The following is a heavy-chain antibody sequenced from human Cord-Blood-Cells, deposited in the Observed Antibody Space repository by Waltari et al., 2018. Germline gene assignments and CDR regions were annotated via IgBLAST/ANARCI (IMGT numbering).Heavy chain of an antibody. CDR1: GFTFSSYS. D-gene: IGHD3-16*01. J-gene: IGHJ4*02. V-gene: IGHV3-21*01. CDR2: ISSSSSYI. CDR3: ATEGGLRYFDY. Sequence: EVQLVESGGGLVKPGGSLRLSCAASGFTFSSYSMNWVRQAPGKGLEWVSSISSSSSYIYYADSVKGRVTISRDNAKNSLYLQMNSLRAEDTAVYYCATEGGLRYFDYWGQGTLVTVSS.